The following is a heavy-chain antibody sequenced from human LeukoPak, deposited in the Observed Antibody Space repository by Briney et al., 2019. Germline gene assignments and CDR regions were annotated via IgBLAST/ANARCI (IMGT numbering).Heavy chain of an antibody. CDR2: INTDGTVT. CDR1: GFTFSKYW. CDR3: ATKQWLAPPPDS. J-gene: IGHJ4*02. D-gene: IGHD6-19*01. V-gene: IGHV3-74*01. Sequence: TGGSLRLSCAASGFTFSKYWMLWVRQAPGKGPESVSRINTDGTVTTYADSVKGRFTVSRDNADNTVFLQMNSVRDEDTAVYYCATKQWLAPPPDSWGQGTPVTVSS.